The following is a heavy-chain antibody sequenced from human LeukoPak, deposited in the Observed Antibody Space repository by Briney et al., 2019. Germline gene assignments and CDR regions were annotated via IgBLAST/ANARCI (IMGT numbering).Heavy chain of an antibody. J-gene: IGHJ4*02. CDR3: ARHSRAGIAAASDPFDY. D-gene: IGHD6-13*01. CDR2: IYPGDSDT. Sequence: GESLKISCKGSGYSFTSYGIGWVRQMPGKGLEWMGIIYPGDSDTRYSPSFQGQVTISADKSISTAYLQWSSLKASDTAMHYCARHSRAGIAAASDPFDYWGQGTLVTVSS. CDR1: GYSFTSYG. V-gene: IGHV5-51*01.